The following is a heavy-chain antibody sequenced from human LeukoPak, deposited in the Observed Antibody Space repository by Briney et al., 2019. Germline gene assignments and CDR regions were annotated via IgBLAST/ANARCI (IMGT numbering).Heavy chain of an antibody. CDR2: IYYSGST. CDR1: GGSISSGDYY. Sequence: PSQTLSLTCTVSGGSISSGDYYWSWIRQPPGKGLEWIGYIYYSGSTYYNPSLKSRVTISVDTSKNQLSLKLSSVTAADTAVYYCAREKSLVSVRGVSGYYYGMDVWGQGTTVTVSS. V-gene: IGHV4-30-4*01. J-gene: IGHJ6*02. D-gene: IGHD3-10*01. CDR3: AREKSLVSVRGVSGYYYGMDV.